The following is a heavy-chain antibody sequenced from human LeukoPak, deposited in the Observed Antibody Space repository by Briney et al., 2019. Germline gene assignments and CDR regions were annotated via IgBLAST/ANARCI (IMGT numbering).Heavy chain of an antibody. CDR3: ARNRDVRSGSYWGH. Sequence: ASVKVSCKASGYTFTGYYMHWVRQAPGQGLEWMGWINPNSGGTNYAQKFQGRVTMTRDTSISTVHLELFSLRSDDTAVYFCARNRDVRSGSYWGHWGQGTLVTVSS. J-gene: IGHJ4*02. D-gene: IGHD3-10*01. CDR2: INPNSGGT. V-gene: IGHV1-2*02. CDR1: GYTFTGYY.